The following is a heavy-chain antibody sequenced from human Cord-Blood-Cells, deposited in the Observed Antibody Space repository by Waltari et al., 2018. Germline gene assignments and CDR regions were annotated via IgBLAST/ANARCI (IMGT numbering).Heavy chain of an antibody. J-gene: IGHJ4*02. V-gene: IGHV3-33*01. CDR2: IWDDGSNK. CDR3: AREVGATIDLDY. CDR1: GFTFSSSG. Sequence: QVQLVESGGGVVQPGRSLRLSCAASGFTFSSSGMHWVRQAPGRGLEWVAVIWDDGSNKYYADSGKGRFTISRDKSKNTLYLQMNSLRAEDTAVYYCAREVGATIDLDYWGQGTLVTVSS. D-gene: IGHD1-26*01.